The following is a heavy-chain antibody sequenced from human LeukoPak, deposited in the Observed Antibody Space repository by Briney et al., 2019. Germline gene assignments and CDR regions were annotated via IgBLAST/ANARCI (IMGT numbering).Heavy chain of an antibody. Sequence: SETLSLTCTGSGDSISTYYWSWIRQPPGKRLEWIGYIYFSGTTNYNPSLKSRVTISVDTSKNQFSLRLSSATAADTAVYYCARHGPLYDIWSAQFYFDYWGQGTLVTVSS. CDR2: IYFSGTT. J-gene: IGHJ4*02. CDR1: GDSISTYY. CDR3: ARHGPLYDIWSAQFYFDY. V-gene: IGHV4-59*08. D-gene: IGHD3-3*01.